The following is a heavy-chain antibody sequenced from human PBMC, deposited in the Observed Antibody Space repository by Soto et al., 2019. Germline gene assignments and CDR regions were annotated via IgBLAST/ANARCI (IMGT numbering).Heavy chain of an antibody. J-gene: IGHJ4*02. Sequence: ASVKVSCKASGYRFTNHGISWVRQAPGQGLEWMGWISGNDGKTKYARKFQGRVTMTTDTSTSTAYMEMNSLRHDDTAVYYCARYFYPLAHYFDYWGQGTLVTVSS. CDR3: ARYFYPLAHYFDY. CDR1: GYRFTNHG. CDR2: ISGNDGKT. V-gene: IGHV1-18*01.